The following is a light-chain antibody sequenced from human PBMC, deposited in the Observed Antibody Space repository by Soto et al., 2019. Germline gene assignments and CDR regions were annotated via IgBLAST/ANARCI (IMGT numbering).Light chain of an antibody. J-gene: IGLJ1*01. Sequence: QSVLTQPPSVSGTPGQRVTISCSGGNSNIGRNPVSWYQEFPGTAPKLLISTNSRRPSWVPDRFSGSKSGTSASLAISGLRSEDEAVYYCGTSDDTVYVFGSGIKLTVL. CDR3: GTSDDTVYV. V-gene: IGLV1-44*01. CDR2: TNS. CDR1: NSNIGRNP.